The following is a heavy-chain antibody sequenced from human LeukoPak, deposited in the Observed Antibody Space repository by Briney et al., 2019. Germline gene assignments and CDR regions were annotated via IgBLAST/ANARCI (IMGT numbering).Heavy chain of an antibody. Sequence: MTSETLSLTCAVYGGSFRGYYWSWIRQPPGKGLEWIGEINHSGSTNYNPSLKSRVTISVDTSKNQFSLKLSSVTAADTAVYYCARVKWGYSYVVRYFDLWGRGTLVTVSS. CDR1: GGSFRGYY. V-gene: IGHV4-34*01. J-gene: IGHJ2*01. CDR3: ARVKWGYSYVVRYFDL. D-gene: IGHD5-18*01. CDR2: INHSGST.